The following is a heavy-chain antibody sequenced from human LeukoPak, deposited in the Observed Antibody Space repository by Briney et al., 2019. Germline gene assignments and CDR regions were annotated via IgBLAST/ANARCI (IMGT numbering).Heavy chain of an antibody. J-gene: IGHJ6*03. CDR3: ARDKRIVGATVYYYMDV. V-gene: IGHV1-18*01. CDR1: GYTFTSYG. CDR2: ISAYNGNT. D-gene: IGHD1-26*01. Sequence: VASVKVSCKASGYTFTSYGISWVRQAPGQGLEWMGWISAYNGNTNYAQKLQGRVTMTTDTSTSTAYMELRSLRSDDTAVYYCARDKRIVGATVYYYMDVWGKGTTVTVSS.